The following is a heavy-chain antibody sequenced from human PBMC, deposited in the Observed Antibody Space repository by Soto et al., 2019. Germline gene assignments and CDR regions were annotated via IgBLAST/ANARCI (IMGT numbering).Heavy chain of an antibody. CDR2: IKDGGRT. J-gene: IGHJ4*02. D-gene: IGHD5-12*01. CDR1: GGSLSGYY. Sequence: QVQLQQWGAGLLKPSETLSLNCAVNGGSLSGYYWSWIRQPPGKGLEWIGEIKDGGRTNYSPSLKSRATISSDTSNIQFSPRLYSVTAADTGVYYCARGQEGVVATHWDQGTLVTVSS. V-gene: IGHV4-34*01. CDR3: ARGQEGVVATH.